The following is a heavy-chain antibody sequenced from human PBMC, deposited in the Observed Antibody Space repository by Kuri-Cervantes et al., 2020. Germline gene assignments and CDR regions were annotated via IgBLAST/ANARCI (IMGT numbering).Heavy chain of an antibody. CDR2: ICYDGSNK. V-gene: IGHV3-33*08. Sequence: GESLKISCAASGFTFSSYGMHWVRQAPGEGLEWVAVICYDGSNKHSADSVKGRFTISRDNAKNSLYLQMNSLRAEDTAVYYCARDGLIPNYYDSSGYSLWSAFDIWGQGTMVTVSS. D-gene: IGHD3-22*01. CDR3: ARDGLIPNYYDSSGYSLWSAFDI. J-gene: IGHJ3*02. CDR1: GFTFSSYG.